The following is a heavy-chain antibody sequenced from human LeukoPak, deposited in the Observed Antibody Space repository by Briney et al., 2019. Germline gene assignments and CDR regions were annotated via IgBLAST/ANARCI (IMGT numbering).Heavy chain of an antibody. CDR3: ARDVGSEFDY. Sequence: SETLSLTCAVYGGSFSGYYWSWIRQPPGKGLEWIGYIYNSGSIKYNPSLKSRVTISVDTSKNQFSLNLSSVTAADTAVYYCARDVGSEFDYWGQGTLVTVSS. CDR1: GGSFSGYY. V-gene: IGHV4-34*11. D-gene: IGHD3-10*01. J-gene: IGHJ4*02. CDR2: IYNSGSI.